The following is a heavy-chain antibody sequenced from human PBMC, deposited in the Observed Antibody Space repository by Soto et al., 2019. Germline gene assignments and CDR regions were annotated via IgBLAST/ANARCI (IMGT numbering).Heavy chain of an antibody. Sequence: SETLSLTCTVSGGSISSYYWSWIRQPPGKGLEWIGYIYYSGSTNYNPSLKSRVTISVDTSKNQFSLKLSSVTAADTAVYYCARLQRASWFDPWGQGTLVTVSS. CDR2: IYYSGST. D-gene: IGHD1-1*01. V-gene: IGHV4-59*08. CDR1: GGSISSYY. J-gene: IGHJ5*02. CDR3: ARLQRASWFDP.